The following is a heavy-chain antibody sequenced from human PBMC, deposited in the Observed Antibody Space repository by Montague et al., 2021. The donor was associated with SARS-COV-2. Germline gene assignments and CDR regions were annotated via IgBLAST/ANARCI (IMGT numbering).Heavy chain of an antibody. CDR1: GFTFTNYW. J-gene: IGHJ6*02. D-gene: IGHD3/OR15-3a*01. V-gene: IGHV3-7*01. Sequence: SLRLSCAASGFTFTNYWMTWVRLAPGKGLEWVATINQPGGAHYYVGSVKGRFTISRDNAKKSVYLQINSLGAEDTAVYYCARVDYQVPYYYYAGMDLWGQGTTVTVSS. CDR3: ARVDYQVPYYYYAGMDL. CDR2: INQPGGAH.